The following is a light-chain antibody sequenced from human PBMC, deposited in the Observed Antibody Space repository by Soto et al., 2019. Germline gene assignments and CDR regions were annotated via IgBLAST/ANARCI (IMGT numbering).Light chain of an antibody. CDR1: SSDVGDYNY. CDR3: SSYAGSNNFVV. Sequence: QSVLTKPPSASGSPGQSVTISCTGTSSDVGDYNYVSWYQHHPGKAPKLMIYEVSKRPSGVPDRFSGSKSGNTASLTVSGLQADDEADYYCSSYAGSNNFVVFGGGTKLTVL. V-gene: IGLV2-8*01. J-gene: IGLJ2*01. CDR2: EVS.